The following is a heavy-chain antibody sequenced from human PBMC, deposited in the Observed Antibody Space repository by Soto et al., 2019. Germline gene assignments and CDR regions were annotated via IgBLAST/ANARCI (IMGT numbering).Heavy chain of an antibody. V-gene: IGHV3-74*01. J-gene: IGHJ4*02. Sequence: EVQLVESGGDLVQPGGSLRLSCAASGFTFSSYWMHWVRQDPEKGLVWVSRINGDGISTSYADSVKGRFTISRDNAKDTLYLHMTSLVAEDTAVYYCARISQGTYCRGGNCYSDYWGQGTLVTVSS. CDR1: GFTFSSYW. CDR2: INGDGIST. D-gene: IGHD2-15*01. CDR3: ARISQGTYCRGGNCYSDY.